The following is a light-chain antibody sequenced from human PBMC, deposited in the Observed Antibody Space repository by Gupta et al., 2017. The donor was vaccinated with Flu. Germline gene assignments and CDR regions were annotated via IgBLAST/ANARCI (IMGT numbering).Light chain of an antibody. Sequence: SYELTQPPSVSVSPGQTATITCSGDALPNQFAYWYQQKPGQAPLLVIRKDNERPSGIPERFSGSSSGTKVTLTISGVQAEDEADYYCQSADNSETYVVFGGGTRLTVL. CDR1: ALPNQF. V-gene: IGLV3-25*03. J-gene: IGLJ2*01. CDR3: QSADNSETYVV. CDR2: KDN.